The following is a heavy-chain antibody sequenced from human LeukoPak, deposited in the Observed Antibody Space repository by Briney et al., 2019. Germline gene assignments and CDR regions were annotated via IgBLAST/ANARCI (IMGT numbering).Heavy chain of an antibody. J-gene: IGHJ4*02. CDR2: ISYDGSNE. CDR3: AKDRAITVAGTGLEY. D-gene: IGHD6-19*01. CDR1: GFSFSDYS. Sequence: GGALRLSCAASGFSFSDYSMHWVRQAPGKGLEWVAIISYDGSNERYADSVKGRFTISRDNSKNTLYLQMNSLRTEDTAVYFCAKDRAITVAGTGLEYWGQGALVTVSS. V-gene: IGHV3-30-3*01.